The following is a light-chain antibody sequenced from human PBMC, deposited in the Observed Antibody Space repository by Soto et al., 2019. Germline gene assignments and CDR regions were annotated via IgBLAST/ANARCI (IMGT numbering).Light chain of an antibody. CDR2: GAS. J-gene: IGKJ5*01. Sequence: EIVLTQSPGTLSLSPGERATLSCRASQSVSSSYLAWYQQKPGQAPRLLIYGASSRATGIPDRFSGSGSGTEFTLTISGLQSEDFAVYYCQQYGSSPSTFGQGTRLEIK. CDR1: QSVSSSY. V-gene: IGKV3-20*01. CDR3: QQYGSSPST.